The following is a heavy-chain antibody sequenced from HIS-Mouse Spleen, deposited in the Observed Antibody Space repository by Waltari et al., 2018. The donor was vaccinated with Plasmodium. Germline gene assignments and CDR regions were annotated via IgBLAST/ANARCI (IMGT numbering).Heavy chain of an antibody. D-gene: IGHD3-16*01. CDR3: ARERMWGNWFDP. J-gene: IGHJ5*02. V-gene: IGHV6-1*01. CDR2: TYYRSKWYN. CDR1: GYSVSSNNSA. Sequence: QVQLQHSGPGLVKPSQTLPLTCPISGYSVSSNNSARNWIRQSPSRGLEWLGRTYYRSKWYNDYAVYVKSRITINPDTSKNQFSLQLNSVTPEDTAVYYCARERMWGNWFDPWGQGTLVTVSS.